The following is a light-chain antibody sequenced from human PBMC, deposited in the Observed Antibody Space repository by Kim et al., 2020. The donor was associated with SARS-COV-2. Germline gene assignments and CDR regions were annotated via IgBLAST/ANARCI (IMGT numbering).Light chain of an antibody. CDR1: RSNIGRNS. CDR2: SND. CDR3: AAWDDSLNGVT. V-gene: IGLV1-44*01. Sequence: ELTQPPSASGTPGQRVTISCSGSRSNIGRNSANWYQHLPGMAPKLLIHSNDKRPSGVPDRFSGSKSGTSASLAISELQSEDEADYYCAAWDDSLNGVTFGGGTQLTVL. J-gene: IGLJ2*01.